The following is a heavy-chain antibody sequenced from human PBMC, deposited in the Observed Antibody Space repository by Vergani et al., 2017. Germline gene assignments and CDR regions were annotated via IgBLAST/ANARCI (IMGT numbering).Heavy chain of an antibody. J-gene: IGHJ6*02. D-gene: IGHD4-17*01. Sequence: QVQLVQSGAEVKKPGSSVKVSCKASGGTFSSYAISWVRQAPGQGLEWMGRITPIFDTANYAQKLQGRVTITADDSTSTAYMELSSLRAEDTAVYYCARMDHGVNPCQSGMDVWGQGTTVTVSS. CDR1: GGTFSSYA. CDR3: ARMDHGVNPCQSGMDV. V-gene: IGHV1-69*13. CDR2: ITPIFDTA.